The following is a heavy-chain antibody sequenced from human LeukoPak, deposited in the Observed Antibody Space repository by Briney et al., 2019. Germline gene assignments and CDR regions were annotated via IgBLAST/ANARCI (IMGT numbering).Heavy chain of an antibody. CDR1: SGSINGYY. Sequence: SETLSLTCTVSSGSINGYYWGWVRQPPGRRLEWIGRIYTTGKTDYNPSLKSRLTMSVDTSKRQFSLNLRSVTAADTAIYYCARHGYTASHYFLDYWSQGTLVTVSS. V-gene: IGHV4-4*07. CDR3: ARHGYTASHYFLDY. CDR2: IYTTGKT. D-gene: IGHD3-16*01. J-gene: IGHJ4*02.